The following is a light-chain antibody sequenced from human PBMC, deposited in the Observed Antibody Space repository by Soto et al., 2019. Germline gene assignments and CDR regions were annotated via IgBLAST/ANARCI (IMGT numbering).Light chain of an antibody. Sequence: DIQLTQSPSFLSASVGDRVTITCRASQGISSYLAWYQQKPGKAPKLLIYAASTLQSGVPSRFSGSGSGTEITLTISSLQPEDFVTYYCQQLNSYPRTFGQGTKVEIK. J-gene: IGKJ1*01. CDR2: AAS. CDR3: QQLNSYPRT. CDR1: QGISSY. V-gene: IGKV1-9*01.